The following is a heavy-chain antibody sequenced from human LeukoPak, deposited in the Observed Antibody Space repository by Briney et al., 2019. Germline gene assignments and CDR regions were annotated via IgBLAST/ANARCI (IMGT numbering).Heavy chain of an antibody. CDR3: ARWRTARTGFVY. Sequence: PSETLSLTCTVSGGSISSNSYYWGWIGQPPGKGLEWIESIYYSGSLYYNPSLKSRVSISVDTSKNQFSLKVISVTAADTAVYYCARWRTARTGFVYWGQGTLVTVSS. J-gene: IGHJ4*02. D-gene: IGHD3/OR15-3a*01. CDR1: GGSISSNSYY. CDR2: IYYSGSL. V-gene: IGHV4-39*01.